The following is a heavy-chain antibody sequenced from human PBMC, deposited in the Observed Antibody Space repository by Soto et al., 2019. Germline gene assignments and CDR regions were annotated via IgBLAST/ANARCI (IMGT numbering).Heavy chain of an antibody. CDR1: GFTFSSYA. CDR2: ISGSGGST. Sequence: PGGSLRLSCAASGFTFSSYAMSWVRQAPGKGLEWVSAISGSGGSTYYADSVKGRFTSSRDNSKNTLYLQMNSLRAEDTAVYYCAKDPYGSGSPYNWFDPWGQGTLVTVSS. J-gene: IGHJ5*02. CDR3: AKDPYGSGSPYNWFDP. V-gene: IGHV3-23*01. D-gene: IGHD3-10*01.